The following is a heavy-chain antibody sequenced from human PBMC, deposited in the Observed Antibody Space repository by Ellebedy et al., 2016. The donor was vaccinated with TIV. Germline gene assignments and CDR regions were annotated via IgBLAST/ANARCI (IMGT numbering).Heavy chain of an antibody. Sequence: AASVKVSCKASGGTFSSYVISWVRQAPGQGLEWMGGNIPIFGAANYAQKFQGRVSITADDSTSTAYMELSGLRSEDTAVYFCARAESGGYAWDYWGQGTLVTVSS. CDR3: ARAESGGYAWDY. V-gene: IGHV1-69*13. D-gene: IGHD5-12*01. CDR1: GGTFSSYV. J-gene: IGHJ4*02. CDR2: NIPIFGAA.